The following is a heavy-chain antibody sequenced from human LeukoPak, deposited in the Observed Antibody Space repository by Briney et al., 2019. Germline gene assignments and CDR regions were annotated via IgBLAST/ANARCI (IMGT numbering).Heavy chain of an antibody. V-gene: IGHV4-39*07. CDR1: GGSISSSSYY. CDR2: IYYSGST. CDR3: AREESSGGDAFDI. J-gene: IGHJ3*02. Sequence: SETLSLTCTVSGGSISSSSYYWGWIRQPPGKGLEWIGSIYYSGSTYYNPSLKSRVTISVDTSKNQFSLRLSSVTAADTAVYYCAREESSGGDAFDIWGQGTMVTVSS. D-gene: IGHD6-19*01.